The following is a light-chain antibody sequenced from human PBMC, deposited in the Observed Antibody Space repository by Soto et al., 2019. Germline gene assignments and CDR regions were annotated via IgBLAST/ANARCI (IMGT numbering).Light chain of an antibody. Sequence: EIVLTQSPATLSLSPGERATLSCRASQSVSSYLAWYQQKPGQAPRLLIYDASNRATGIPARFSGSGSGTYFTLTISSLEPADFAVYYCQQRSNWPRTFGGGTKVEIK. J-gene: IGKJ4*01. CDR2: DAS. V-gene: IGKV3-11*01. CDR1: QSVSSY. CDR3: QQRSNWPRT.